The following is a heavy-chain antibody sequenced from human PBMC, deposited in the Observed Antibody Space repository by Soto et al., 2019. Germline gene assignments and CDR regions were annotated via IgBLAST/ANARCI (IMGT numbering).Heavy chain of an antibody. V-gene: IGHV1-69*01. J-gene: IGHJ4*02. CDR3: ARGRGLYNSGRSQLDY. Sequence: QVQLVQSGAEVKKPGSSVRVSCKASGDTFSRYTVNWVRQAPRQGLEWIGGIIPRFGTTNFAPTLQGRVTITADESTNTVYMDLSSLRSEDTALYFCARGRGLYNSGRSQLDYWGQGTLVTGSS. D-gene: IGHD1-1*01. CDR1: GDTFSRYT. CDR2: IIPRFGTT.